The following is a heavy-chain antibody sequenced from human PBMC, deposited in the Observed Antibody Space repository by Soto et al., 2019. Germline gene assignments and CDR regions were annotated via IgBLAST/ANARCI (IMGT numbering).Heavy chain of an antibody. Sequence: PSETLSLTCTVSGGSISSCDYYWRWIRQPPGKGLEWIGYISYSGSTYYNPSLKSRVTISVDTSKNHVSLKLSSVTAADTAVYYCARDHTVTDAFYIWGQGTMVTVSS. V-gene: IGHV4-30-4*01. CDR3: ARDHTVTDAFYI. D-gene: IGHD4-17*01. CDR1: GGSISSCDYY. CDR2: ISYSGST. J-gene: IGHJ3*02.